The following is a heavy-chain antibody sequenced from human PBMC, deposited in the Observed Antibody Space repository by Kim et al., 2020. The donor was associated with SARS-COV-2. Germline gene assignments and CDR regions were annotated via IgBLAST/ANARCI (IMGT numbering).Heavy chain of an antibody. Sequence: SETLSLTCAVYGGSFSGYYWSWIRQPPGKGLEWIGEINHSGSTNYNPSLKRRVTISVDTSKNQFSLKLSSVTAADTAVDYCARGNPVRYDGMDCWGQGT. J-gene: IGHJ6*02. CDR1: GGSFSGYY. D-gene: IGHD3-10*02. CDR2: INHSGST. V-gene: IGHV4-34*01. CDR3: ARGNPVRYDGMDC.